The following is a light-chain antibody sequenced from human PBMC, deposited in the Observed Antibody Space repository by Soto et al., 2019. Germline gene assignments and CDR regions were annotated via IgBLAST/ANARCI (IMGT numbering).Light chain of an antibody. V-gene: IGKV1-5*03. CDR1: QSVSNR. Sequence: DIQMTQFPSTLAASVGDSVTITCRASQSVSNRFDWFQQKSGEAPNLLIHKASSLESGVPSRFSGSGSGTEFTLTIRSLQPDDFSTYYSQQYNTYSWTFGQRTNVEIK. CDR2: KAS. J-gene: IGKJ1*01. CDR3: QQYNTYSWT.